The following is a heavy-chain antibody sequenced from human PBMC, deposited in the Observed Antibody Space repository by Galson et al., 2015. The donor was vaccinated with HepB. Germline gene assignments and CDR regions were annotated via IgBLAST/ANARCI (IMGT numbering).Heavy chain of an antibody. Sequence: SLRLSCAASGFTFSSYWMSWVRQAPGKGLEWVANIKQDGSEKYYVDSVKGRFTISRDNAKNSLYLQMNSLRAEDTAVYYCARGGSGSFYYYYGMDVWGQGTTVTVSS. CDR1: GFTFSSYW. CDR3: ARGGSGSFYYYYGMDV. CDR2: IKQDGSEK. V-gene: IGHV3-7*01. J-gene: IGHJ6*02. D-gene: IGHD3-10*01.